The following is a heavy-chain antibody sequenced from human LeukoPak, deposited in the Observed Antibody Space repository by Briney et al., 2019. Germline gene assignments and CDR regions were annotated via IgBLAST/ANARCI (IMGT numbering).Heavy chain of an antibody. V-gene: IGHV3-23*01. J-gene: IGHJ3*02. CDR3: AKSLLTTATGTGRASDI. Sequence: GGSLRLSCAGSTFSFSGYAMIWVRQAPGKGLEWVSTLDGSGSRTYYADPVKGRFTISRDNSKNTLYLQMNSLRAEDSAEYYCAKSLLTTATGTGRASDIWGQGTMVTVSA. D-gene: IGHD1-1*01. CDR1: TFSFSGYA. CDR2: LDGSGSRT.